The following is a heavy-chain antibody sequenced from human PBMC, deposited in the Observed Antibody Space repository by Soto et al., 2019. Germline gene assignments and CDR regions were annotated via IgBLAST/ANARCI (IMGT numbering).Heavy chain of an antibody. Sequence: QVQLVQSAGEVKKPGASVKVSCKASGYTFIRYGITWVRQAPGQGLEWMGWISPYNDYTIYAQKLQGRVTMTTDTTTRSVYLELSSLKSDDTAVYYCARGGYYDNTLGKFSHYGLDVWGQGTSVTVSS. CDR1: GYTFIRYG. V-gene: IGHV1-18*01. J-gene: IGHJ6*02. D-gene: IGHD3-16*01. CDR2: ISPYNDYT. CDR3: ARGGYYDNTLGKFSHYGLDV.